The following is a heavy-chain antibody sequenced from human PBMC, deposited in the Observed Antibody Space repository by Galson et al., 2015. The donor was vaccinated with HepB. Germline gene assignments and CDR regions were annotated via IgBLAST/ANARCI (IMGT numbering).Heavy chain of an antibody. D-gene: IGHD3-10*01. CDR3: AKDSGLLWFGELLSSLDFDY. V-gene: IGHV3-23*01. CDR2: ISGSGGST. J-gene: IGHJ4*02. CDR1: GFTFSSYA. Sequence: SLRLSCAASGFTFSSYAMSWVRQAPGKGLEWVSAISGSGGSTYYADSVKGRFTISRDNSKNTLYLQMNSLRAEDTAVYYCAKDSGLLWFGELLSSLDFDYWGQGTLVTVSS.